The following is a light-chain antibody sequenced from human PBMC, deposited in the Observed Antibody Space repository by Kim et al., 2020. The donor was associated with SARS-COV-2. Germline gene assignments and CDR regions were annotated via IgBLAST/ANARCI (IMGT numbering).Light chain of an antibody. CDR1: KLGEKD. CDR3: QAWDSSTVV. Sequence: SVSPGQKASITCAGSKLGEKDSCWYQQKPGQSTVLVIYQDSKRPSGIPERFSGSNSGNTATLTISGTQAMDEADYYCQAWDSSTVVFGGGTQLTVL. CDR2: QDS. V-gene: IGLV3-1*01. J-gene: IGLJ2*01.